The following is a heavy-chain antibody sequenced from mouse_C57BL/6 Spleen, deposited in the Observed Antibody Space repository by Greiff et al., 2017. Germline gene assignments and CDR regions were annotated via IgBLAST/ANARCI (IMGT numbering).Heavy chain of an antibody. D-gene: IGHD1-1*01. CDR1: GYTFTDYY. CDR2: INPNNGGT. J-gene: IGHJ2*01. Sequence: VQLQQSGPELVKPGASVKISCKASGYTFTDYYMNWVKQSHGKSLEWIGDINPNNGGTSYNQKFKGKATLTVDKSSSTAYMELRSLTSEDSAVYYCARPYGSSYGGYWGQGTTLTVSS. V-gene: IGHV1-26*01. CDR3: ARPYGSSYGGY.